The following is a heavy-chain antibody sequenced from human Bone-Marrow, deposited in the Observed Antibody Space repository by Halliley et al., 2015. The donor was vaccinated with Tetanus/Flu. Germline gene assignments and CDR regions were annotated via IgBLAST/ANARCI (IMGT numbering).Heavy chain of an antibody. J-gene: IGHJ4*02. CDR2: IYHNGNS. Sequence: LRLSCTVSGYSISSGDYWGWIRQPPGKGLEWIGNIYHNGNSYQNPSLKSRVTISADTSNNQFSLKLSSLTAADTAVYYCARVNGRVPGFDYWGPGTLVTVSS. CDR3: ARVNGRVPGFDY. CDR1: GYSISSGDY. V-gene: IGHV4-38-2*02. D-gene: IGHD1-26*01.